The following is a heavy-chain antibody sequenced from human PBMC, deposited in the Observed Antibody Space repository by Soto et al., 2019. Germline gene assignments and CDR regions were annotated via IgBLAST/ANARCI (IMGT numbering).Heavy chain of an antibody. D-gene: IGHD6-6*01. V-gene: IGHV3-23*01. Sequence: SGGSLRLSCAASGFTFSSYAMTWVRQAPGKGLEWVSAISGSGGSTYYADSVKGRFTISRDNSKNTLYLQMNSLRAEDTAVYYCAKSSLEGSSSGRAGDYWGQRTLVTVSS. CDR3: AKSSLEGSSSGRAGDY. CDR2: ISGSGGST. J-gene: IGHJ4*02. CDR1: GFTFSSYA.